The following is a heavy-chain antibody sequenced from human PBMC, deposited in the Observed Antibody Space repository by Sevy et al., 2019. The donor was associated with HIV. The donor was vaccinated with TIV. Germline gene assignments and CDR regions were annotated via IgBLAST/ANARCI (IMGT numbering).Heavy chain of an antibody. V-gene: IGHV3-21*05. CDR1: GFTFSSYA. Sequence: GGSLRLSCAASGFTFSSYAMSWVRQAPGKGLEWVSYISSSSSYTNYADSVKGRFTISRDNAKNSLYLQMNSLRAEDTAVYYCASVGSGWLRGWFDPWGQGTLVTVSS. CDR3: ASVGSGWLRGWFDP. J-gene: IGHJ5*02. CDR2: ISSSSSYT. D-gene: IGHD6-19*01.